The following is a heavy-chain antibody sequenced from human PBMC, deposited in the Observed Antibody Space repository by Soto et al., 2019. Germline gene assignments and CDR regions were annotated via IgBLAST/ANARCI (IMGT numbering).Heavy chain of an antibody. Sequence: ASVKVSCKASGYTFTSYGISWVRQAPGKGLEWMGWISAYNGNTNYAQKLQGRVTMTTDTSTSTAYMELSSLRSEDTAVYYCARGGWYDYYYYGMDVWGQGTTVTVSS. J-gene: IGHJ6*02. CDR2: ISAYNGNT. CDR1: GYTFTSYG. V-gene: IGHV1-18*01. CDR3: ARGGWYDYYYYGMDV. D-gene: IGHD6-13*01.